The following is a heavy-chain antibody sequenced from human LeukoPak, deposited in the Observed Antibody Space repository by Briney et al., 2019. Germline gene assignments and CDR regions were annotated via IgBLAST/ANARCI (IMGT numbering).Heavy chain of an antibody. CDR3: ARGISGWYDWRQPFDY. J-gene: IGHJ4*02. Sequence: GGSLRLSCAASGFTFSSYEMNWVRQAPGKGLEWVSYISSSGSTIYYADSVKGRFTISRDNAKNSLYLQMNSLRAEDTAVYYCARGISGWYDWRQPFDYWGQGTLVTVSS. CDR2: ISSSGSTI. D-gene: IGHD6-19*01. V-gene: IGHV3-48*03. CDR1: GFTFSSYE.